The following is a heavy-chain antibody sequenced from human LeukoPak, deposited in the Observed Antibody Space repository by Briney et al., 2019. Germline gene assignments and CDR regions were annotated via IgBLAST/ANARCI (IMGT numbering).Heavy chain of an antibody. D-gene: IGHD3-10*01. CDR2: IWYDGSNK. V-gene: IGHV3-33*01. J-gene: IGHJ1*01. Sequence: GGSLRLSCAASGFPFSSYGMPWVRQAPGKGLEWVAAIWYDGSNKYYADSVKGRFTISRDNSKITLYLQMNSLRAEDTAVYYCARAHYYGSGSYYQYFQHWGQGTLVTVSS. CDR1: GFPFSSYG. CDR3: ARAHYYGSGSYYQYFQH.